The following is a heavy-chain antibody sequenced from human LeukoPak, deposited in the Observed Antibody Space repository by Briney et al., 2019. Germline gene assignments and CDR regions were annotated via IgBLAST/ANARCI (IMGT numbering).Heavy chain of an antibody. CDR2: IYYSGGS. CDR1: GGSMSGYY. J-gene: IGHJ3*01. CDR3: ARGVGRGRLSSDSFDL. V-gene: IGHV4-59*01. Sequence: SETLSLTCTVSGGSMSGYYYTWIRQPPGKGLEWIGYIYYSGGSNYNPSLKSRVTISVDTSKSQISLKLTSVTAADTAVYYCARGVGRGRLSSDSFDLWGQGTMVTVSS.